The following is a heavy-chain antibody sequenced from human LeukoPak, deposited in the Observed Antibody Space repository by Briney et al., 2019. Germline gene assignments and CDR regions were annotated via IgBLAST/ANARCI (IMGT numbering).Heavy chain of an antibody. J-gene: IGHJ5*02. CDR2: VTGSGDSA. Sequence: GGSLRLSCAASGSTFSSYAMSWVRQAPGKGLEWVSTVTGSGDSAYYADSVKGRFTMSRDNSKNTLYLQMNSLRAEDTAVYYCAKAAIYGDYSWFDAWGQGTLVTVSS. V-gene: IGHV3-23*01. D-gene: IGHD4-17*01. CDR3: AKAAIYGDYSWFDA. CDR1: GSTFSSYA.